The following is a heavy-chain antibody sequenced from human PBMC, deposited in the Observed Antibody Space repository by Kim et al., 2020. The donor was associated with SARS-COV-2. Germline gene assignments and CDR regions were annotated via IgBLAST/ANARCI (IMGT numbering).Heavy chain of an antibody. Sequence: SETLSLTCTVSGGSISSSSYYWGWIRQPPGKGLEWIGSIYYSGSTYYNPSLKSRVTISVDTSKNQFSLKLSSVTAADTAVYYCARRGDGDIDYWGQGTLVTVS. V-gene: IGHV4-39*01. J-gene: IGHJ4*02. D-gene: IGHD4-17*01. CDR1: GGSISSSSYY. CDR2: IYYSGST. CDR3: ARRGDGDIDY.